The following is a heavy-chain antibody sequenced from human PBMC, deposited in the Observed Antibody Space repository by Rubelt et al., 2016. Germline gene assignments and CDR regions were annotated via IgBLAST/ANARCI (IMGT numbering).Heavy chain of an antibody. Sequence: QVKLQESGPGLVKPSETLSLTCTVSGGSISDYHWSWIRQPPGKGLEWIGYVHYTGSTNYNPSLESRVVISVDTSKNQFSRKLSSVTAADTAVYYCARLQLGGAFDIWGQGTMVTVSS. V-gene: IGHV4-59*08. CDR1: GGSISDYH. D-gene: IGHD2-2*01. CDR3: ARLQLGGAFDI. J-gene: IGHJ3*02. CDR2: VHYTGST.